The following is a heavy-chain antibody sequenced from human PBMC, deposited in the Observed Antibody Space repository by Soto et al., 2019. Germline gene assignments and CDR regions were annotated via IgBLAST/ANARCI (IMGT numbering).Heavy chain of an antibody. D-gene: IGHD2-2*02. J-gene: IGHJ4*02. CDR2: IYYNGNT. CDR1: GGSIIRSPYY. Sequence: SETLCLTCTVSGGSIIRSPYYWAWIRQPPGKGLQWIGNIYYNGNTFYNPSLKSRVTISIDTSKSQFSLGLSSVTASDTAVYYGGEHGPLAICYKHPNCWGQGTLVSVSS. V-gene: IGHV4-39*01. CDR3: GEHGPLAICYKHPNC.